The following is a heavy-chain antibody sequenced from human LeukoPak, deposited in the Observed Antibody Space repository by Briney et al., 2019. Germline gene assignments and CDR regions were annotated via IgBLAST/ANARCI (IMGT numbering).Heavy chain of an antibody. CDR3: ASSGGSWVFDY. CDR2: IYSGGST. J-gene: IGHJ4*02. V-gene: IGHV3-53*01. CDR1: GFTVSSNY. Sequence: GGSLRLSCAASGFTVSSNYMSWVRQAPGKGLEWVSVIYSGGSTYYADSVKGRFTISRDNSKNTLYLQMNSLRAEDTAMYYRASSGGSWVFDYWGQGTLVTVSS. D-gene: IGHD2-15*01.